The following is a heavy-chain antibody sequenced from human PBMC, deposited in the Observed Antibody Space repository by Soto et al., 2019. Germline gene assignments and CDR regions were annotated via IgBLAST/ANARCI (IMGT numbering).Heavy chain of an antibody. V-gene: IGHV3-21*01. CDR2: ISSSSSYI. Sequence: GGSLRLSCAASGFTFSSYSMNWVRQAPGKGLEWVSSISSSSSYIYYADSVKGRFTISRDNAKNSLYLQMNSLRAEDTAVYYCARDPSITGTTGWGQGTLVTVSS. J-gene: IGHJ4*02. CDR3: ARDPSITGTTG. CDR1: GFTFSSYS. D-gene: IGHD1-7*01.